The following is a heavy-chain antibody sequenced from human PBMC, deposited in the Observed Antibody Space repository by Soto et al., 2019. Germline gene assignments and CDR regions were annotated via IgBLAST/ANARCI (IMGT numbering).Heavy chain of an antibody. J-gene: IGHJ4*02. Sequence: QVQLVESGGGVVQPGRSLRLSCAASGFTFSGYAMHWVCQAPGKGLEWVAATSYDENYKYYADTVKGRFTITRDNSKNTLFLQMNSLRTEDTAVYYCARQGGSSGIWYFDYWGQGSLVTVSS. CDR1: GFTFSGYA. V-gene: IGHV3-30*04. D-gene: IGHD6-6*01. CDR3: ARQGGSSGIWYFDY. CDR2: TSYDENYK.